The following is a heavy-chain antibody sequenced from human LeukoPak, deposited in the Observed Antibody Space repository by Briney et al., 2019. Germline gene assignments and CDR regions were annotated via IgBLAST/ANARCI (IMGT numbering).Heavy chain of an antibody. D-gene: IGHD3-10*01. CDR1: GFTVSSNY. V-gene: IGHV3-53*01. Sequence: GGSLRLSCAASGFTVSSNYMNWVRQAPGKGLEWVSVIYSGGSTFYADSVEGRFTISRDNAKNTLDLQMNSLRAEDTAVYYCARDRLRSGSYEQGTYYYYGMDVWGQGTTVTVSS. CDR2: IYSGGST. CDR3: ARDRLRSGSYEQGTYYYYGMDV. J-gene: IGHJ6*02.